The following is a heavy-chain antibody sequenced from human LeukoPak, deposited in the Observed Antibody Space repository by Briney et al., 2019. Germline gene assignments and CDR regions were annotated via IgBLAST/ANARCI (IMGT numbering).Heavy chain of an antibody. CDR3: ARDEMDSLDY. CDR2: INPSGGNT. Sequence: ASVNVSCKASGYTFTSYDSHWVRQAPGPGLEWMGIINPSGGNTNYAQKFQDRVTMTRDTSTSTVYMQLSSLRSEDTAVYYCARDEMDSLDYWGQGTLVTVSS. V-gene: IGHV1-46*01. CDR1: GYTFTSYD. J-gene: IGHJ4*02. D-gene: IGHD5-24*01.